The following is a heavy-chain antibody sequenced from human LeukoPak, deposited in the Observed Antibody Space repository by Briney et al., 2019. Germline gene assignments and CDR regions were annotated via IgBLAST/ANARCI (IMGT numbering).Heavy chain of an antibody. J-gene: IGHJ4*02. CDR2: MNPNSGNT. D-gene: IGHD6-13*01. CDR3: ALLTTLYSTQEPAAGNY. Sequence: ASVKVSCKASGYTFTSYDINWVRQATGQGLEWMGWMNPNSGNTGYAQKFQGRVTMTRDTSISTAYMELSRLRSDDTAVYYCALLTTLYSTQEPAAGNYWGQGTLVTVSS. V-gene: IGHV1-8*01. CDR1: GYTFTSYD.